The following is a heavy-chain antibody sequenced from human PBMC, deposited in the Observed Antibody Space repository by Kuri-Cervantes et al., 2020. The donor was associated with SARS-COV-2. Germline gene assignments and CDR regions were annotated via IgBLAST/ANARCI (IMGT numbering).Heavy chain of an antibody. J-gene: IGHJ6*02. V-gene: IGHV3-48*02. Sequence: GGSLRLSCAASGFTFSSYSMNWVRQAPGKGLEWVSYISSSSSTIYYADSVKGRFTISRDNAKNSLYLQMNSLRDEDTAVYYCARESSIAAREWFYYYYGMDVWGQGTTVTVSS. CDR1: GFTFSSYS. D-gene: IGHD6-6*01. CDR3: ARESSIAAREWFYYYYGMDV. CDR2: ISSSSSTI.